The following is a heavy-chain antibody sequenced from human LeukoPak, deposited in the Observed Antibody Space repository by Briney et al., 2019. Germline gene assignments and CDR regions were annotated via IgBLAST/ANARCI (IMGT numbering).Heavy chain of an antibody. CDR3: ARGSALPISSYYMDV. D-gene: IGHD2-15*01. J-gene: IGHJ6*03. Sequence: GASVKVSCKASGGTFSSYAISWVRQAPGQGLEWMGGIIPIFGTANYAQKFQGRVTITADESTSTAYMELSSLRSEDTAVYYCARGSALPISSYYMDVWGKGTTVTVSS. CDR2: IIPIFGTA. CDR1: GGTFSSYA. V-gene: IGHV1-69*13.